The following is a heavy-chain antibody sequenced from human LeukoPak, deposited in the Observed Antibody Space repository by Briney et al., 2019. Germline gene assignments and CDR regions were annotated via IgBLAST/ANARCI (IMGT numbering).Heavy chain of an antibody. V-gene: IGHV4-4*07. J-gene: IGHJ6*02. Sequence: PSETLSLTCTVSGGSISSYYWNWIRQPAGKGLEWIGRIYSSGSTTYNPSLKSRLTTSVDTSKNQFSLRLSSVTAADTAVYYCARAIPSYFGMDVRGQGTTVTVSS. CDR1: GGSISSYY. CDR2: IYSSGST. CDR3: ARAIPSYFGMDV.